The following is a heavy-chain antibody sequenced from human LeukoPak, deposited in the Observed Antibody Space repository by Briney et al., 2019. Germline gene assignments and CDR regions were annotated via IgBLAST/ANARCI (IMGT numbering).Heavy chain of an antibody. CDR3: ASIPTYYYDSSGSAVDY. J-gene: IGHJ4*02. CDR2: ISSSSSYT. V-gene: IGHV3-11*03. Sequence: GGSLRLSCAASGLSFSDYYMSWIRQAPGKGLEWVSYISSSSSYTNYADSVKGRFTISRDNAKNSLYLQMNSLRAEDTAVYYCASIPTYYYDSSGSAVDYWGQGTLVTVSS. D-gene: IGHD3-22*01. CDR1: GLSFSDYY.